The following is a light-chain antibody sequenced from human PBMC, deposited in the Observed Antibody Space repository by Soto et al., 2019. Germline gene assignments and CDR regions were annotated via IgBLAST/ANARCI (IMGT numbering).Light chain of an antibody. Sequence: DIVMTQSPATLSLSPGERATLSCRASQSISSNLAWYQHKPGQAPRLLIYAASTKASGITARFSGGGSGTEFNLTINRLQSEDFALYNWQHYKNRPPMYTFGQVTRLEI. CDR2: AAS. CDR1: QSISSN. J-gene: IGKJ2*01. CDR3: QHYKNRPPMYT. V-gene: IGKV3-15*01.